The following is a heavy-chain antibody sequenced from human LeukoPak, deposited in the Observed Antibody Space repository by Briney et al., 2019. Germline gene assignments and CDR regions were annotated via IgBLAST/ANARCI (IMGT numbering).Heavy chain of an antibody. D-gene: IGHD2-2*01. V-gene: IGHV4-30-2*01. CDR3: ARDLGYCSSTSCSPWWFDP. CDR1: GGSISSGGYS. CDR2: IYHSGST. Sequence: PSATLSLTCAVSGGSISSGGYSWSWIRQPPGKGLEWIGYIYHSGSTYYNPSLKSRVTISVDRSKNQFSLKLSSVTAADTAVYYCARDLGYCSSTSCSPWWFDPWGQGTLVTVSS. J-gene: IGHJ5*02.